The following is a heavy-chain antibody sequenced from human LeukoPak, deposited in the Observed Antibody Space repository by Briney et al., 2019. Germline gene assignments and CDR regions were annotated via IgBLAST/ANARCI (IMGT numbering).Heavy chain of an antibody. V-gene: IGHV4-34*01. CDR1: GGSFSGYY. J-gene: IGHJ6*03. CDR3: ARGVWTAQYYYYYYYMDV. CDR2: INHSGST. Sequence: PSETLSLTCAVYGGSFSGYYWSWIRQPPGKGLEWIGEINHSGSTNYNPSLKSRVTISVDTSKNQFSLKLSSVTAADTAVYYCARGVWTAQYYYYYYYMDVWGKGTTVTVS. D-gene: IGHD3/OR15-3a*01.